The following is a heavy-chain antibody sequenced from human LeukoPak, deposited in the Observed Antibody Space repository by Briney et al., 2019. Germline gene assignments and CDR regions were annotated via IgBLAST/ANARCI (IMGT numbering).Heavy chain of an antibody. CDR2: ITSGGGSI. J-gene: IGHJ3*02. CDR3: ARYCSSTSCSHNAFDI. Sequence: GGSLRLSCAASGFTFSSYEMNWVRQAPGKGLEWVSYITSGGGSIYYGDSVKGRFTISRDNSRNTLYLQMNSLRIEDTAVYYCARYCSSTSCSHNAFDIWGQGTLVTVS. CDR1: GFTFSSYE. D-gene: IGHD2-2*01. V-gene: IGHV3-48*03.